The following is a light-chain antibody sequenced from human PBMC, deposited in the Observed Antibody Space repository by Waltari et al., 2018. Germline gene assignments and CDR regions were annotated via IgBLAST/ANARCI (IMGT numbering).Light chain of an antibody. CDR1: SVDVGGYNY. Sequence: QSALTQPASVSGSPGQSITISCTGTSVDVGGYNYVSWFQQHPGKVPKLIISDGSNRPSGVSDRFSGSKSGNTASLTISGLQAEDEASYYCASYTNSDSEVFGGGTKVTVL. CDR2: DGS. J-gene: IGLJ3*02. CDR3: ASYTNSDSEV. V-gene: IGLV2-14*01.